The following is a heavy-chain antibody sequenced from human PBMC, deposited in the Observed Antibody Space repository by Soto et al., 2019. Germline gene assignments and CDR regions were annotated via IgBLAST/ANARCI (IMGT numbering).Heavy chain of an antibody. CDR1: GLTFSSYW. CDR2: IKQDGSQK. CDR3: ASAYYSDSSGYSPGGY. V-gene: IGHV3-7*01. Sequence: GSLRLSCAASGLTFSSYWMSWVRQAPGKGLEWVANIKQDGSQKYYVDSVKGRFTISRDNAKNSLYLQMNSLRVEDTAVYYCASAYYSDSSGYSPGGYWGQG. J-gene: IGHJ4*02. D-gene: IGHD3-22*01.